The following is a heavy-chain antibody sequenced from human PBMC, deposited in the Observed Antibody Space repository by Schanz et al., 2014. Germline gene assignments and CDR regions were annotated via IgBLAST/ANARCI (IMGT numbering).Heavy chain of an antibody. J-gene: IGHJ5*02. CDR3: ASRSVYAPT. CDR2: ISWNGGTK. V-gene: IGHV3-74*01. Sequence: EVQLVESGGGLVQPGGSLRLSCAASGFTFSDSWMHWVRQAPGKGLEWVSGISWNGGTKDYADSVKGRFTISRDNAKNTLYLQMNSLRAEDTAVYYCASRSVYAPTWGQGTLVTVSS. CDR1: GFTFSDSW. D-gene: IGHD2-8*01.